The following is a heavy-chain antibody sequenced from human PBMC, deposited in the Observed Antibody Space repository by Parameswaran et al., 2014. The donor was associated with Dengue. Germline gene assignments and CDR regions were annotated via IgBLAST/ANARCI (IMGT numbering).Heavy chain of an antibody. CDR3: ARSSDYGDYPWYGMDV. V-gene: IGHV3-48*04. Sequence: WIRQPPGKGLEWVSYISSSSSTIYYADSVKGRFTISRDNAKNSLYLQMNSLRAEDTAVYYCARSSDYGDYPWYGMDVWGQGTTVTVSS. J-gene: IGHJ6*02. CDR2: ISSSSSTI. D-gene: IGHD4-17*01.